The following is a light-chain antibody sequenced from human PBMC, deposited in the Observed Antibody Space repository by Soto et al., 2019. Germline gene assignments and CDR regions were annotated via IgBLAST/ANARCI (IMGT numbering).Light chain of an antibody. Sequence: EIVMTQSPATLSVSPGERATLSCRASQTISTNLAWYQQKPGQAPRLLIHGTSTRATGVPARFSGSGSGTEFTLSISSLQPEDFAVYSCQQYNNWPPYTFGQGTKLEMK. J-gene: IGKJ2*01. V-gene: IGKV3-15*01. CDR1: QTISTN. CDR2: GTS. CDR3: QQYNNWPPYT.